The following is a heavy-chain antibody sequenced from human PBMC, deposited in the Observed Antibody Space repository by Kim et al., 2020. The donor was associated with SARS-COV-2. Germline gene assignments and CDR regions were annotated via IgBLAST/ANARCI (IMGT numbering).Heavy chain of an antibody. D-gene: IGHD2-15*01. V-gene: IGHV3-11*04. J-gene: IGHJ4*02. Sequence: GGSLRLSCAASGFNLGDCYMTWVRQAPGKGLEWISYISSTCGTIYYADSVRGRFTVSRDNSKNLLYLQMNSLTAEDTAVYDCARQSPCSWGQGTLLTGAS. CDR1: GFNLGDCY. CDR2: ISSTCGTI. CDR3: ARQSPCS.